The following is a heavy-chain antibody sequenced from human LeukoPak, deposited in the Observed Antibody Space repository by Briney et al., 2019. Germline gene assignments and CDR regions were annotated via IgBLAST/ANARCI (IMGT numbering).Heavy chain of an antibody. CDR3: TRDHLAADGSDAFDI. CDR2: MNPISGNT. D-gene: IGHD6-13*01. Sequence: ASVKVSCKASGYTFTSYDINWVRQATGQGLEWMGWMNPISGNTGFAQKFQGRVTMTTDTSTTTAYMDLRSLRSDDTAVYYCTRDHLAADGSDAFDIWGQGTMVTVSS. J-gene: IGHJ3*02. CDR1: GYTFTSYD. V-gene: IGHV1-8*01.